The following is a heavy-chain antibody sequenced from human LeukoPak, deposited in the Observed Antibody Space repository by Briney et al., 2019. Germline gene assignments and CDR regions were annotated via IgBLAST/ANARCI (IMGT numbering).Heavy chain of an antibody. Sequence: GGSLRLSCAASGFTFSSYAMTWVRQAPGKGLEWVSTISDGGGSTYYADSVKGRFTISRDNSENTLYLQMNSLRAEDTAVYYCAKFMWSERTIIDYWAQGTLVTVSS. CDR1: GFTFSSYA. J-gene: IGHJ4*02. V-gene: IGHV3-23*01. CDR3: AKFMWSERTIIDY. D-gene: IGHD5-12*01. CDR2: ISDGGGST.